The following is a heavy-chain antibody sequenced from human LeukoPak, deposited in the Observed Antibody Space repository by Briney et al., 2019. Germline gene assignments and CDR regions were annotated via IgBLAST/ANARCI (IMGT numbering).Heavy chain of an antibody. Sequence: GGSLRLSCAASGFTVSSNYMNWVRQAPGKGLEWVSVIHGGGNIYYADSVKGRFTISRDNSKNTLYLQMNSLRAEDTAVYYCARGAGYNYPYYFDYWGQGTLVTVSS. CDR1: GFTVSSNY. CDR2: IHGGGNI. V-gene: IGHV3-53*01. J-gene: IGHJ4*02. CDR3: ARGAGYNYPYYFDY. D-gene: IGHD5-24*01.